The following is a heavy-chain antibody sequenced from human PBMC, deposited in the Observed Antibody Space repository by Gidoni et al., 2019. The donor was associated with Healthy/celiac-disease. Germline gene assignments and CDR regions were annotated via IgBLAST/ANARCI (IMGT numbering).Heavy chain of an antibody. D-gene: IGHD6-13*01. Sequence: VPLVESGGGGVQPGRSLSLSLAASGFTFSSYAMHWFRQAPGKGLEWVAVISYDGSNKYYADSVKGRFTISRDNSKNTLYLQMNSLRAEDTAVYYCASHAIAAAGGYWGQGTLVTVSS. V-gene: IGHV3-30-3*01. CDR1: GFTFSSYA. CDR3: ASHAIAAAGGY. CDR2: ISYDGSNK. J-gene: IGHJ4*02.